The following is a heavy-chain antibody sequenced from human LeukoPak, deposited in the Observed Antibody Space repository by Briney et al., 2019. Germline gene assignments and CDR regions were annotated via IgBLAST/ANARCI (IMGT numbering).Heavy chain of an antibody. CDR1: GGSISRSSYY. CDR2: VYYSGNT. CDR3: ATVITPGYFDY. J-gene: IGHJ4*02. V-gene: IGHV4-39*01. D-gene: IGHD4-23*01. Sequence: PSETLSLTCTVSGGSISRSSYYWGWIRQPPGKGLEWIGSVYYSGNTYYNPSLESRVTISVDTSKNQFSLKLGSVTAADTAVYYYATVITPGYFDYWGQGTLVTVSP.